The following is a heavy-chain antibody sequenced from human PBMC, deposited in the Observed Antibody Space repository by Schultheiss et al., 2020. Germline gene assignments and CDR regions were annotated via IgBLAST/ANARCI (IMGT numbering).Heavy chain of an antibody. J-gene: IGHJ2*01. Sequence: GGSLRLSCAASGFTLNNYNMNWVRQAPGKGLEWVSSISSSSRYINYADSVKGRFTISRDNAKNSLYLQMNSLRAEDTAVYYCARCRREDFWSNFLWSWFFDLWGRGTLVTVSS. CDR1: GFTLNNYN. V-gene: IGHV3-21*06. CDR3: ARCRREDFWSNFLWSWFFDL. D-gene: IGHD3-3*01. CDR2: ISSSSRYI.